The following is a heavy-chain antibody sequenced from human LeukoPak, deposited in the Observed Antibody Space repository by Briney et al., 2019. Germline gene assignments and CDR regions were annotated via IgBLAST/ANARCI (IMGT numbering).Heavy chain of an antibody. CDR3: ARGGGYDYIWGSYRYPYFDY. Sequence: ASVKVSCKASGYTFTSYDINWVRQGTGQGLEWMGWMNPNSGNTGYAQKFQGRVTMTRNTSISTAYMELSSLRSEDTAVYYCARGGGYDYIWGSYRYPYFDYWGQGTLVTVSS. CDR1: GYTFTSYD. V-gene: IGHV1-8*01. D-gene: IGHD3-16*02. J-gene: IGHJ4*02. CDR2: MNPNSGNT.